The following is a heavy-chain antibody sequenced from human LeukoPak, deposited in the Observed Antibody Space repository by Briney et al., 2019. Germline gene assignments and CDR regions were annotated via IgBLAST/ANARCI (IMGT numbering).Heavy chain of an antibody. D-gene: IGHD3-22*01. V-gene: IGHV4-31*03. J-gene: IGHJ6*03. Sequence: PSQTLSLTCTVSGASISSGDYYWSWIRQPPGKGLEWIGYIYFSGSTYYNPSLKSRVTMSVDTSKNQFSLKLSSVTAADTAVYYCARDRGYPGSYYYYMDVWGKGTTVTVSS. CDR3: ARDRGYPGSYYYYMDV. CDR1: GASISSGDYY. CDR2: IYFSGST.